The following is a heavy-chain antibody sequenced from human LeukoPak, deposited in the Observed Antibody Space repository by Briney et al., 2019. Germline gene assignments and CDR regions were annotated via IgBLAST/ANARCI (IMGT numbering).Heavy chain of an antibody. CDR3: QRGRYYYESSGVSRDVFDI. CDR1: VYSFTSYD. Sequence: GSSVKVSCKASVYSFTSYDIIWVRQAPGHGLEWMGWMSPNNGNTDYAQRLQGRVTMARNTSTGTAYMELSSWRSDDTALYYCQRGRYYYESSGVSRDVFDIWVEPTNVTDCS. CDR2: MSPNNGNT. V-gene: IGHV1-8*02. J-gene: IGHJ3*02. D-gene: IGHD3-22*01.